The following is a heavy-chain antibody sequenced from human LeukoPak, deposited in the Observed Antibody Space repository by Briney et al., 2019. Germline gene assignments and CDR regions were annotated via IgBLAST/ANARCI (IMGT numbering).Heavy chain of an antibody. CDR3: ARWIGATTQFDY. D-gene: IGHD5-12*01. CDR2: IYPGNSDT. V-gene: IGHV5-51*01. Sequence: GESLKVSCKISGYILTKNWIGWVRQVPGKGLEWMGLIYPGNSDTKYSPSFQGQVTFSVDKSISTAYLQWSSLKASDTAMYYCARWIGATTQFDYWGQGTLVTVSS. J-gene: IGHJ4*02. CDR1: GYILTKNW.